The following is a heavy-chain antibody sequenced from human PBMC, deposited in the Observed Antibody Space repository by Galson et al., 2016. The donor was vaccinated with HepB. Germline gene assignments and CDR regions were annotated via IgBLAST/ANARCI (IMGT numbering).Heavy chain of an antibody. V-gene: IGHV3-7*03. D-gene: IGHD6-13*01. CDR1: GFTFSNFW. CDR3: ARGPFLYSSSWYYFDY. Sequence: SLRLSCAASGFTFSNFWMNWLRQAPGKGLEWVANIKKDGSEKYFADSVKGRFTISRDNARNSLFLQMNSLRAEDTALYHCARGPFLYSSSWYYFDYWGQGTLVTVSS. CDR2: IKKDGSEK. J-gene: IGHJ4*02.